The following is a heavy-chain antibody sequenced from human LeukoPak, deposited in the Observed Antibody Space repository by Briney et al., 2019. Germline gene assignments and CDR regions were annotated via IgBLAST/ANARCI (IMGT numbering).Heavy chain of an antibody. CDR1: GGTFSSYA. J-gene: IGHJ4*02. CDR2: IIPIFGTA. D-gene: IGHD3-9*01. V-gene: IGHV1-69*05. CDR3: AREDYDILTGYSDYFDY. Sequence: ASVKVSCKASGGTFSSYAISWVRQAPGQGLEWMGRIIPIFGTANYAQKFQGRVTITTDESTSTAYMELSSLRSEDTAVCYCAREDYDILTGYSDYFDYWGQGTLVTVSS.